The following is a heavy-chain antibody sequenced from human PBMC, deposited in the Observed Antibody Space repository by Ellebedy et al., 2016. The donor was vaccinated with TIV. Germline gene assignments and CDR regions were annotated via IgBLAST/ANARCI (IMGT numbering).Heavy chain of an antibody. V-gene: IGHV3-23*01. CDR3: AKGRGGGSDTSAPRYYFDY. Sequence: PGGSLRLSCVGSGFTFSTYAMAWVRQTPGKGLEWVPGTYGGGGTKYYADSVEGRFIISRDNSKKTLYLQMNSLRAEDTAVYYCAKGRGGGSDTSAPRYYFDYWGLGTLVTVSS. CDR1: GFTFSTYA. D-gene: IGHD3-22*01. CDR2: TYGGGGTK. J-gene: IGHJ4*02.